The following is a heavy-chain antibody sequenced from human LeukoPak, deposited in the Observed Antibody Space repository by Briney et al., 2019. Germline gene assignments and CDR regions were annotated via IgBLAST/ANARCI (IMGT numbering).Heavy chain of an antibody. Sequence: GASVKVSCKASGGTFSSYAISWVRQAPGQGLEWMGGIIPIFGTANYAQKFQGRVTITADESTSTAYMKLSSLRSEDTAVYYCARCGLWFGELSGDDYWGQGTLVTVSS. CDR2: IIPIFGTA. D-gene: IGHD3-10*01. CDR3: ARCGLWFGELSGDDY. CDR1: GGTFSSYA. J-gene: IGHJ4*02. V-gene: IGHV1-69*13.